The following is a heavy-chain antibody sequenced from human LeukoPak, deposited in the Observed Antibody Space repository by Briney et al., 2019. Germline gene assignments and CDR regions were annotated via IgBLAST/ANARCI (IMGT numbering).Heavy chain of an antibody. CDR2: ISSSGGST. J-gene: IGHJ4*02. Sequence: PGGSLRLSCAASGFTFSSYAMNLVRQAPGKGLEWVSAISSSGGSTYYADSVKGRFTISRDNSKNTLFLQMNSLRAEDTAVYFCAAKILGSAPFDFWGQGTLVTVSA. CDR3: AAKILGSAPFDF. CDR1: GFTFSSYA. V-gene: IGHV3-23*01. D-gene: IGHD3-10*01.